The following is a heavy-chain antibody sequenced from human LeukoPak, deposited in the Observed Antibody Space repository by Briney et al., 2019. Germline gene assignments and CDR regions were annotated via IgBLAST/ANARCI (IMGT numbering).Heavy chain of an antibody. J-gene: IGHJ5*02. CDR2: IYYSGST. Sequence: SETLSLTCTVSGGSISSYYWSWIREPPGKRLEWIGYIYYSGSTNYNPSLKSRVTISVDTSKNQFSLKLSSVTAADTAVYYCARALENYYDSSGFYDPWGQGTLVTVSS. V-gene: IGHV4-59*01. D-gene: IGHD3-22*01. CDR1: GGSISSYY. CDR3: ARALENYYDSSGFYDP.